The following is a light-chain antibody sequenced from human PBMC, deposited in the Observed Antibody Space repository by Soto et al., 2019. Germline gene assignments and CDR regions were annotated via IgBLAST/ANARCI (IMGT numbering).Light chain of an antibody. V-gene: IGKV2-24*01. CDR3: MQFAHFPRT. CDR2: QIS. J-gene: IGKJ1*01. Sequence: DVVLTQTPLSSPVTLGQPASISCRSSQSLVYSDGNTYLSWLQQRPGQPPSLLIYQISNRFSGVRDRFSGSGAGTDFTLKISRVEAEDVGVYYCMQFAHFPRTFGQGTKLE. CDR1: QSLVYSDGNTY.